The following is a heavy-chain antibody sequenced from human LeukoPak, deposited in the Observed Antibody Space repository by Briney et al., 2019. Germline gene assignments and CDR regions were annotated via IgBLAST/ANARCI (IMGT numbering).Heavy chain of an antibody. V-gene: IGHV3-66*01. J-gene: IGHJ4*02. Sequence: PGGSLRLSCAASGFTVSTNYMSWVRQAPGKGLEWVSVIYSGDRTYYADSVKGRFTISRDISKNTLYLQMNSLRAEDTAVYYCASYYYDSSGYYYPPGYWGQGTLVTVSS. CDR2: IYSGDRT. CDR3: ASYYYDSSGYYYPPGY. CDR1: GFTVSTNY. D-gene: IGHD3-22*01.